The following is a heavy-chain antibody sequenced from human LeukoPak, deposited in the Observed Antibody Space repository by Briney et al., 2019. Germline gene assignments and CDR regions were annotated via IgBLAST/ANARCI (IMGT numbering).Heavy chain of an antibody. D-gene: IGHD5-24*01. V-gene: IGHV4-34*01. Sequence: PSETLSLTCSVYGGSFSGYDWSWVRQPPGKGLEWLGEINHGGDTKYNPSLKSRVTISVDTSKKQFSLKVRSVTAADTAVYYCARGLGWKVATMGLFYMDVWGEGTTVTVSS. CDR2: INHGGDT. CDR3: ARGLGWKVATMGLFYMDV. CDR1: GGSFSGYD. J-gene: IGHJ6*03.